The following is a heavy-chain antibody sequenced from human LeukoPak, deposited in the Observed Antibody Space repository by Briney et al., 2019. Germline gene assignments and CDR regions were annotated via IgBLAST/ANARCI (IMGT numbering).Heavy chain of an antibody. D-gene: IGHD6-13*01. CDR1: GGSISSYY. CDR2: IYYSGST. CDR3: ARHTYSSSWYGDFQH. Sequence: KSSETLSLTCTVSGGSISSYYWSWIRQPPGKGLEWIGYIYYSGSTNYNPSLKSRVTISVDTSKNQFSLKLSSVTAADTAVYYCARHTYSSSWYGDFQHWGQGTLVTVSS. V-gene: IGHV4-59*08. J-gene: IGHJ1*01.